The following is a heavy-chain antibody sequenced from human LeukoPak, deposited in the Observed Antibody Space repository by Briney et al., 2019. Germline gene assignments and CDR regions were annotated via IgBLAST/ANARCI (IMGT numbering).Heavy chain of an antibody. CDR1: GYTFTSYD. D-gene: IGHD3-22*01. V-gene: IGHV1-8*01. CDR3: ARDKVNSEYYYDSSGYYLHDY. J-gene: IGHJ4*02. CDR2: MNPNSGNT. Sequence: ASVKVSCKASGYTFTSYDINWVRQATGQGLEWMGWMNPNSGNTGYAQKFQGRVTMTRNTSISTAYMELSSLRSEDTAVYYCARDKVNSEYYYDSSGYYLHDYWGQGTLVTVSS.